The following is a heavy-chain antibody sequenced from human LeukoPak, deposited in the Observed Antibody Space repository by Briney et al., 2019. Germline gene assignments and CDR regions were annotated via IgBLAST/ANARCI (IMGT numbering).Heavy chain of an antibody. CDR1: GFTFSSYG. CDR2: ISSSSSYI. CDR3: ARERIGYCSRTSCYLERYYYYMDV. V-gene: IGHV3-21*01. J-gene: IGHJ6*03. Sequence: GGSLRLSCAASGFTFSSYGMSWVRQAPGKGLEWVSSISSSSSYIYYADSVKGRFTTSRDNAKNSLYLQMNSLRAEDTAVYYCARERIGYCSRTSCYLERYYYYMDVWGKGTTVTVSS. D-gene: IGHD2-2*01.